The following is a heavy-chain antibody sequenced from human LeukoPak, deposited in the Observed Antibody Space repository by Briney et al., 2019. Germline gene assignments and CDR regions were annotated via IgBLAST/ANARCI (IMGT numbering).Heavy chain of an antibody. CDR2: ISGSGGST. V-gene: IGHV3-23*01. Sequence: PGGSLRLSCAASGFTFSSYAMSWVRQAPGEGLEWVSAISGSGGSTYYADSVKGRFTISRDNSKNTLYLQMNSLRAEDTAVYYCAKGGTPTYAFDIWGQGTMVTVSS. CDR1: GFTFSSYA. CDR3: AKGGTPTYAFDI. D-gene: IGHD3-16*01. J-gene: IGHJ3*02.